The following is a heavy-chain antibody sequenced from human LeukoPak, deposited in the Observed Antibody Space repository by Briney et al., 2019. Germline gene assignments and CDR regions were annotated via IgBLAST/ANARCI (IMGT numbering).Heavy chain of an antibody. V-gene: IGHV4-31*03. CDR1: VGSISSGGYY. CDR3: ARSGGRWNWFDP. Sequence: PSETLSLTCTLSVGSISSGGYYWSWIRQHPGRGLEWIGYIYYSGSTYYNPSLKSRVTISVDTSKNQFSLKLTSVTAADTAVYYCARSGGRWNWFDPWGQGTLVTVSS. CDR2: IYYSGST. D-gene: IGHD2-15*01. J-gene: IGHJ5*02.